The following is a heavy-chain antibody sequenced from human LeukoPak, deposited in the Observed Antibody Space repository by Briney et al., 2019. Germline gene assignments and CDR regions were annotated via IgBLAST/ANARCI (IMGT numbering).Heavy chain of an antibody. Sequence: GGSLRLSCAASGFTFSSYAMHWVRQAPGRGLEYVSAISSNGGSTYYANSVKGRFTISRDNSKNTLYLQMGSLRAEDMAVYYCARGNIDGWFGELHNPWGQGTLVTVSS. D-gene: IGHD3-10*01. V-gene: IGHV3-64*01. CDR2: ISSNGGST. CDR3: ARGNIDGWFGELHNP. CDR1: GFTFSSYA. J-gene: IGHJ5*02.